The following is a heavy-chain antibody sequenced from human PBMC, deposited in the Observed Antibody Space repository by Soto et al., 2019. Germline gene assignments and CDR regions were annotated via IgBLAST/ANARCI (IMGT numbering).Heavy chain of an antibody. CDR3: ARHGGSYSFDY. J-gene: IGHJ4*02. CDR1: GGSISSGGYS. D-gene: IGHD1-26*01. Sequence: SETLSLTCAVSGGSISSGGYSWSWIRQPPGKGLEWIGYIYHSGSTYYNPSLKSRVTISVDTSKNQFSLKLSSVTAADTAVYYCARHGGSYSFDYWGQGTLVTVSS. CDR2: IYHSGST. V-gene: IGHV4-30-2*01.